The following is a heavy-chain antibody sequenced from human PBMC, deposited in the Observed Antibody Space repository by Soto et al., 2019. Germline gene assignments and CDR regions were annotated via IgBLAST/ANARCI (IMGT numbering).Heavy chain of an antibody. Sequence: TPSLRWVVSGVSLSRVWYYLILIRQPPGKGLEWIGTIYYSGNTYYNPYLKRQLIISIDTSKNQFSLKVGSVTAADTAVYYCASSSLYGMDVWGQGTTVTLSS. J-gene: IGHJ6*02. CDR1: GVSLSRVWYY. CDR3: ASSSLYGMDV. V-gene: IGHV4-30-4*01. CDR2: IYYSGNT.